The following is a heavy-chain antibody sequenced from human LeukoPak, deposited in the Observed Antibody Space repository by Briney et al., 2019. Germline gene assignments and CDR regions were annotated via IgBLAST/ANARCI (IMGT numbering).Heavy chain of an antibody. V-gene: IGHV3-30*03. CDR2: ISYDGSNK. J-gene: IGHJ4*02. CDR3: ARGKVVVPAARSGFDY. Sequence: PGGSLRLSCAASGFTFSSYGMHWVRQAPGKGLEWVAVISYDGSNKYYADSVKGRFTISRDNSKNTLYLQMNSLRAEDTAVYYCARGKVVVPAARSGFDYWGQGTLVTVSS. CDR1: GFTFSSYG. D-gene: IGHD2-2*01.